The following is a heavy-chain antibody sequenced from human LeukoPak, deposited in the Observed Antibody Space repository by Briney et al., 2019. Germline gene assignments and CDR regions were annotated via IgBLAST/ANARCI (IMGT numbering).Heavy chain of an antibody. D-gene: IGHD5-24*01. J-gene: IGHJ4*02. CDR1: GFTFSSYW. CDR2: IKQDGSEK. CDR3: AKVWVPVEMATIGIDY. V-gene: IGHV3-7*03. Sequence: GGSLRLSCAASGFTFSSYWMSWVRQAPGKGLEWVANIKQDGSEKYYVDSVKGRLTISRDNSKNSLYLQMNSLRTEDTALYYCAKVWVPVEMATIGIDYWGQGTLVTVSS.